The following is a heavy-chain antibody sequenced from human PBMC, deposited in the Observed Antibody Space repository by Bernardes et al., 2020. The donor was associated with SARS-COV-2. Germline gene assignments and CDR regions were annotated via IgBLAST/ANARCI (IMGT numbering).Heavy chain of an antibody. J-gene: IGHJ3*01. CDR1: GFTFRNYL. D-gene: IGHD3-16*01. V-gene: IGHV3-21*01. CDR2: ISGGGVYI. Sequence: VGSLRLSCAASGFTFRNYLFSWFRQAPGKGLEWVSAISGGGVYIYYGDAVRGRFTTSRDNTRKSVFLQMESLRAEDTAVYYCARDVDGADGRFGFDVWGPGTMVHVSP. CDR3: ARDVDGADGRFGFDV.